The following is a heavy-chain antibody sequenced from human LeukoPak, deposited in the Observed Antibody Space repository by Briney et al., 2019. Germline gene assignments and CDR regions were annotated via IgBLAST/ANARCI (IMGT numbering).Heavy chain of an antibody. V-gene: IGHV3-11*01. Sequence: GGSLRLPCAVCGFTFSDYYMIWIRQAPGKGLEWVSYISSSGSTIYYPDSVKGRLTISRDNAKNSLYLQMNSLRAEDTAVYYCAIYPTHILYIVATMWGQGTLVTVSS. CDR3: AIYPTHILYIVATM. J-gene: IGHJ4*02. CDR1: GFTFSDYY. D-gene: IGHD5-12*01. CDR2: ISSSGSTI.